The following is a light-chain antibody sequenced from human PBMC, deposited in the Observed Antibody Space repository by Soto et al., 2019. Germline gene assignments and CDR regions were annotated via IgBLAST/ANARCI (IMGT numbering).Light chain of an antibody. CDR1: QSISSY. Sequence: DIQMTQSPSSLSASVGDRVTITCRANQSISSYLNWYQQKPGKAPKLLIYDASSLESGVPSRFSGSRSGAEFTLTISSLQPDDFATYFCQQYYSFPTFGQGTRLEIK. CDR3: QQYYSFPT. V-gene: IGKV1-5*01. J-gene: IGKJ5*01. CDR2: DAS.